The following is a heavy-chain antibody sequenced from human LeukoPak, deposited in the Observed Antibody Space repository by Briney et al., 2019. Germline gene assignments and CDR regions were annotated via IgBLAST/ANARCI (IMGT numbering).Heavy chain of an antibody. CDR2: ISGSGSYT. CDR3: ARFGYGDRHLSFDY. CDR1: GFTVSDYS. J-gene: IGHJ4*02. D-gene: IGHD4-17*01. Sequence: GGSLRLSCAASGFTVSDYSMSWVRQAPGKGLEWVSAISGSGSYTDYADSVKGRFTISKDLSKNTLYMRMSSLRAEDTAVYYCARFGYGDRHLSFDYWGQGTLVTVSS. V-gene: IGHV3-23*01.